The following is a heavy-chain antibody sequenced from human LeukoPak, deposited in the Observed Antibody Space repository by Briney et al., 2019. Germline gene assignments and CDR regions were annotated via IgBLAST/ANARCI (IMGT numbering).Heavy chain of an antibody. CDR1: GFTFDDYG. V-gene: IGHV3-20*04. D-gene: IGHD3-22*01. CDR3: ASGVSSDYYYN. Sequence: GGCLRLSCAASGFTFDDYGMSWVREAPGKGLEWVSGINWNGGSTGYADSVKGRFTISSDNAKNSLYPPMYSLAAEDTGFYYCASGVSSDYYYNWGQGTLVTVSS. J-gene: IGHJ4*02. CDR2: INWNGGST.